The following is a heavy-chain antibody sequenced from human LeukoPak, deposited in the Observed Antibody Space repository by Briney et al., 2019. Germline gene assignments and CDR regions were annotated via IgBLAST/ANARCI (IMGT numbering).Heavy chain of an antibody. CDR2: INHSGST. D-gene: IGHD5-18*01. J-gene: IGHJ5*02. CDR3: VRNGYSYGYRITGIRPGFDP. CDR1: GGSFSGYY. Sequence: KPSETLSLTCAVYGGSFSGYYWSWIRQPPGKGLEWIGEINHSGSTNYNPSLKSRVTISVDTSKNQFSLKLSSVTAADTAVYYCVRNGYSYGYRITGIRPGFDPWGQGTLVTVSS. V-gene: IGHV4-34*01.